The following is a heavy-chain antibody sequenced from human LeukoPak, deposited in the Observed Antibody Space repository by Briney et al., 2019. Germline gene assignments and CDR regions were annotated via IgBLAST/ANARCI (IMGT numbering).Heavy chain of an antibody. CDR3: ASPLYSSGWSRTSGPERY. D-gene: IGHD6-19*01. CDR2: ISGSGGST. V-gene: IGHV3-23*01. Sequence: GGSLRLSCAASGFTFSSYAMSWVRQAPGKGLEWVSAISGSGGSTYYADSVKGRFIISRDNSKNTLYLQMNSLRAEDTAVYYCASPLYSSGWSRTSGPERYWGQGTLVTVSS. J-gene: IGHJ4*02. CDR1: GFTFSSYA.